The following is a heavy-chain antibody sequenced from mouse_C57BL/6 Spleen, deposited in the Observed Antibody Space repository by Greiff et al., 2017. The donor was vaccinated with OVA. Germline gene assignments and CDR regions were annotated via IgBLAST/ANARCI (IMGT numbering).Heavy chain of an antibody. Sequence: QVHVKQSGPELVKPGASVKISCKASGYAFSSSWMNWVKQRPGKGLEWIGRIYPGDGDTNYNGKFKGKATLTADKSSSTAYMQLSSLTSEDSAVYFCASGGLRISYWYFDVWGTGTTVTVSS. V-gene: IGHV1-82*01. J-gene: IGHJ1*03. CDR2: IYPGDGDT. CDR3: ASGGLRISYWYFDV. D-gene: IGHD2-4*01. CDR1: GYAFSSSW.